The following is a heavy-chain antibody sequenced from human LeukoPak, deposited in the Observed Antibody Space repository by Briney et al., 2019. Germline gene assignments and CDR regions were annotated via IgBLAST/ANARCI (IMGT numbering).Heavy chain of an antibody. J-gene: IGHJ6*04. Sequence: GGSLRLSCAASGFTVSSNFMSWVRQAPEKGLEWVSVMYSDGSTYYADSVKGRFTISRDNSKNTLSLQMNSLRAEDMAVYYCAKRYCSGGSCKPIYYYYGMDVWGEGTTAIVPS. CDR1: GFTVSSNF. CDR2: MYSDGST. CDR3: AKRYCSGGSCKPIYYYYGMDV. D-gene: IGHD2-15*01. V-gene: IGHV3-53*01.